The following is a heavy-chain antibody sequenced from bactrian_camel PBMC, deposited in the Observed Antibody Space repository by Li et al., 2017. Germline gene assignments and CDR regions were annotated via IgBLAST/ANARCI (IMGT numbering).Heavy chain of an antibody. D-gene: IGHD2*01. CDR3: AARGPYCYTKLSVADFTY. J-gene: IGHJ6*01. V-gene: IGHV3S40*01. CDR1: GYTGSSVC. CDR2: IYTGSGNT. Sequence: VQLVESGGGSVQTGGSLRLSCAASGYTGSSVCMAWFRQAPGKEREGVARIYTGSGNTYYADSVKGRFTISQDNAKNTVYLQMNSLKPEDTAMYYCAARGPYCYTKLSVADFTYWGQGTQVTVS.